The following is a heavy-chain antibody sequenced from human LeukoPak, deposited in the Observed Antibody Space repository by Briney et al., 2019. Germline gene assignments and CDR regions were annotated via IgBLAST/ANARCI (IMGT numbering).Heavy chain of an antibody. Sequence: SETLSLTCTVSGVFISSGNYYWNWIRQRPGKSLEWIGNILNSGITSYNPSLKSPVSISVDTSKNQFSLKVGSVTAADTAVYFCARGRFLDAFDIWGQGTMVTVSS. CDR2: ILNSGIT. CDR3: ARGRFLDAFDI. J-gene: IGHJ3*02. CDR1: GVFISSGNYY. V-gene: IGHV4-31*01. D-gene: IGHD3-3*01.